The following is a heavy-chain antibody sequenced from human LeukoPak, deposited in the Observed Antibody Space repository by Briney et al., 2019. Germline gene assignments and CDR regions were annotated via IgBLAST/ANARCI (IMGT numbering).Heavy chain of an antibody. D-gene: IGHD3-16*01. CDR3: ARGRGVSYTLDY. Sequence: GRSLRLSCAASGFTFSAYGMHWVRQAPGKGLEWVAIISYDGSYTYYADSVNGRFSVSRDNSENTLYLQMNRLRAEDTAVYYCARGRGVSYTLDYWGQGTLVTVSS. J-gene: IGHJ4*02. V-gene: IGHV3-30*03. CDR1: GFTFSAYG. CDR2: ISYDGSYT.